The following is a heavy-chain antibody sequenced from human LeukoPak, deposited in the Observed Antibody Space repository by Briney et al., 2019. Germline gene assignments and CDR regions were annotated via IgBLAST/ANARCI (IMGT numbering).Heavy chain of an antibody. V-gene: IGHV1-8*01. Sequence: ASVKVSCKASGYTFTSYDINWVRQATGQGLEWMGWMNPNSGNTGYAQKFQGRVTMTRNTSISTAYMELSSLRSEDTAVYYCARAVKRFAQYYYDSSGSQYFDYWGQGTLVTVSS. CDR2: MNPNSGNT. CDR3: ARAVKRFAQYYYDSSGSQYFDY. D-gene: IGHD3-22*01. J-gene: IGHJ4*02. CDR1: GYTFTSYD.